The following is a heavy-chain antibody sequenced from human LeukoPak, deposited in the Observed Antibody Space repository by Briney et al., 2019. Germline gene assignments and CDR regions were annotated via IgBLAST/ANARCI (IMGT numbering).Heavy chain of an antibody. CDR1: GYTLTELS. D-gene: IGHD1-7*01. J-gene: IGHJ3*02. CDR2: FDPEDGET. V-gene: IGHV1-24*01. CDR3: ATAANTYNWNYGRAFDI. Sequence: ASVKVSCKVSGYTLTELSMHWVRQAPGEGLEWMGGFDPEDGETIYAQKFQGRVTMTEDTSTDTAYMELSSLRSEDTAVYYCATAANTYNWNYGRAFDIWGQGTTVTVSS.